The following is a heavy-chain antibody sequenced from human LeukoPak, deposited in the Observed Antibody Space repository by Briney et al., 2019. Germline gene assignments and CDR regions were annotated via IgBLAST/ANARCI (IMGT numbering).Heavy chain of an antibody. V-gene: IGHV1-69*04. Sequence: PWASVKVSCKASGGTFSSYAISWVRQAPGQGLEWMGRIIPILGIANYAQKFQGRVTITADKSTSTAYMELSSLRSEDTAVYYCARSYYDSSGPDFDYWGQGTLVTVSS. CDR1: GGTFSSYA. CDR2: IIPILGIA. J-gene: IGHJ4*02. CDR3: ARSYYDSSGPDFDY. D-gene: IGHD3-22*01.